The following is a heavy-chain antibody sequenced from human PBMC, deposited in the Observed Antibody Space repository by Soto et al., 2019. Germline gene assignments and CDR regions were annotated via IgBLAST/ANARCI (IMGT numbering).Heavy chain of an antibody. Sequence: PGGSLRLSCAASGFTCDDYAMHWVRQAPGKGLEWVSGISWNSGSIGYADSVKGRFTISRDNAKNSLYLQMNSLRAEDTALYYCALLRFLEWSHRAFDIWGQGTMVTVSS. CDR2: ISWNSGSI. CDR3: ALLRFLEWSHRAFDI. D-gene: IGHD3-3*01. V-gene: IGHV3-9*01. CDR1: GFTCDDYA. J-gene: IGHJ3*02.